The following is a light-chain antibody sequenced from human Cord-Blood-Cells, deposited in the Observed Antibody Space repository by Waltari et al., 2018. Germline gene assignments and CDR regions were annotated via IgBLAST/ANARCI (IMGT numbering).Light chain of an antibody. CDR1: QSVSSN. CDR2: GAS. CDR3: QQYNNWPPYT. Sequence: EIVMTQHPATLSVSPGERATLSYRSSQSVSSNLAWYQQKPCQAPRLIICGASTRATGIPARCSGSGSGTEFTLTISSLQSEDFAVYYCQQYNNWPPYTFGQGTKLEIK. V-gene: IGKV3-15*01. J-gene: IGKJ2*01.